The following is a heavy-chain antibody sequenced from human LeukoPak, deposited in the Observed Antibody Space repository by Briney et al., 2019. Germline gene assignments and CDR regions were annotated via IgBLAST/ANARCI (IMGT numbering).Heavy chain of an antibody. CDR3: ARVLSSMTTTDYGGFDY. D-gene: IGHD4-23*01. CDR1: GGSISSYY. V-gene: IGHV4-59*01. Sequence: SETLSLTCTVSGGSISSYYWSWIRQPPGKGLEWIGYIYYSGSTNYNPSLKSRVTISVDTSKNQFSLRLSSVTAADTAVYYCARVLSSMTTTDYGGFDYWGQGTLVTVSS. CDR2: IYYSGST. J-gene: IGHJ4*02.